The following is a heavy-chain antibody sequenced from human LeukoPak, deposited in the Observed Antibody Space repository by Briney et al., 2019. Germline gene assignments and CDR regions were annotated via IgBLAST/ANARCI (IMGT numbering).Heavy chain of an antibody. Sequence: SETLSLTCAVYGGSFSGYYWSWIRQPPPKGQEWIGDINHSGSTNYNPSLKSRVTISLDTSKHQFSLQLSSVTAADTAVYYCARRSRLHIVDAATAVAYWGQGTLVTVSS. CDR2: INHSGST. V-gene: IGHV4-34*01. D-gene: IGHD2-15*01. J-gene: IGHJ4*02. CDR1: GGSFSGYY. CDR3: ARRSRLHIVDAATAVAY.